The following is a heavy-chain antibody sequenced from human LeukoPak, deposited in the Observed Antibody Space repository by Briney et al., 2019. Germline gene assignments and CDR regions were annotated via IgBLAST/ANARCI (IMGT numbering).Heavy chain of an antibody. CDR3: ARDVGSAFDY. V-gene: IGHV3-7*01. Sequence: GGSLRLSCAASGFTFSSYWMSWVRQAPGKGLEWVANIKQDGREKYYVESVKGRFTISRDNAKNSLYLQMNSLRVEDTAVYYCARDVGSAFDYWGQGTLVAVSS. J-gene: IGHJ4*02. CDR1: GFTFSSYW. D-gene: IGHD3-10*01. CDR2: IKQDGREK.